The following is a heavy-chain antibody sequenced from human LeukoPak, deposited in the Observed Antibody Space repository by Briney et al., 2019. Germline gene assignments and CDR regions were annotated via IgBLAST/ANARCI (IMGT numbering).Heavy chain of an antibody. D-gene: IGHD3-22*01. CDR1: GDSVSSNSAS. Sequence: SQTLSLTCAISGDSVSSNSASWNWVRQSPSRGLEWLGRTYYRSKWRNDYAVSVKSRTTISPDTSKNQFSLQLNSVTPEDTAVYYCARGTGDSCKDWGLGTLVTVSS. CDR2: TYYRSKWRN. CDR3: ARGTGDSCKD. J-gene: IGHJ4*02. V-gene: IGHV6-1*01.